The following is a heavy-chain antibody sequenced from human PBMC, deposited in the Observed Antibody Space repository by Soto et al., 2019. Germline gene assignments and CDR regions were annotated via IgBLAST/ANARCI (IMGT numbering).Heavy chain of an antibody. CDR1: GYTFNSYG. D-gene: IGHD6-13*01. J-gene: IGHJ5*02. V-gene: IGHV1-18*04. CDR2: ISAYNGNT. CDR3: ARDQIATQGPRASWFDP. Sequence: GASVKVSCKASGYTFNSYGISWVRQAPGQGLEWMGWISAYNGNTNYAQKLQGRVTMTTDTSTSTAYMELRSLRSDDTAVYFCARDQIATQGPRASWFDPWGQGTLVTVSS.